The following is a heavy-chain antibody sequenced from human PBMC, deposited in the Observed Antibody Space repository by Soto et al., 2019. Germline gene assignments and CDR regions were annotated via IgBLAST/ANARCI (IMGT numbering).Heavy chain of an antibody. CDR3: AKRTYYYDSSGYFDC. V-gene: IGHV3-23*01. Sequence: GGSLRLSCAASGFTFSSYAMSWVRQAPGKGLEWVSAISGSGGSTYYADSVKGRFTISRDNTKNTLYLQMNSLRAEDTAVYYCAKRTYYYDSSGYFDCWGQGTLVTVSS. D-gene: IGHD3-22*01. J-gene: IGHJ4*02. CDR2: ISGSGGST. CDR1: GFTFSSYA.